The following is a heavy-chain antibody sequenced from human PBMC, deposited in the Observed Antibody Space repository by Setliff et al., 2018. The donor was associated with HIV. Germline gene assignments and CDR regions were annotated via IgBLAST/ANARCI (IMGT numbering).Heavy chain of an antibody. CDR1: GDSISSYY. CDR3: ARGRNYDSSGYGDYYYYMDV. V-gene: IGHV4-59*06. J-gene: IGHJ6*03. CDR2: IHYSGST. Sequence: PSETLSLTCTVSGDSISSYYWSWIRQHPGKGLEWIGYIHYSGSTYYNPSLKSQVTISVDTSKNRLSLKLSSVTAADAAVYYCARGRNYDSSGYGDYYYYMDVWGKGTTVTVSS. D-gene: IGHD3-22*01.